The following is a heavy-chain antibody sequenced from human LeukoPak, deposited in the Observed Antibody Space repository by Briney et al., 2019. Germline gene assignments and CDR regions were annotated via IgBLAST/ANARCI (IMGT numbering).Heavy chain of an antibody. V-gene: IGHV3-20*04. J-gene: IGHJ4*02. CDR2: INTDGSST. CDR1: GFTFDDYG. CDR3: ARHLSGITGYTYGRGIDY. D-gene: IGHD5-18*01. Sequence: GGSLRLSCADSGFTFDDYGMSWVRQPPGKGLAWVSRINTDGSSTSYADSVKGRFTISRDNAKTSLYLQMNSLRAEDTAVYYCARHLSGITGYTYGRGIDYWGQGILVTVSS.